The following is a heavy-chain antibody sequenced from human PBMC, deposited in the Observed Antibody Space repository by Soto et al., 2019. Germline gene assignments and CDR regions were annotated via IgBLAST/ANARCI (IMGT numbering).Heavy chain of an antibody. D-gene: IGHD3-16*01. CDR2: IRHKARGYTT. CDR1: GFTFSDHY. CDR3: ARDLGGASGGEYCDY. V-gene: IGHV3-72*01. J-gene: IGHJ4*02. Sequence: EVRLVESGGGLVQPGGSLRLSCEVSGFTFSDHYMDWVRQAPGKGLEWVGRIRHKARGYTTEYAASVMGRFTVSRDDSKNSLFLQMNSLRTEDTAVYYCARDLGGASGGEYCDYWGQGTLVTVSS.